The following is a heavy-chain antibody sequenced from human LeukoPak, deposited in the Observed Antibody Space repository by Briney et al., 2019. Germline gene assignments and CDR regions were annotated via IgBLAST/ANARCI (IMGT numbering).Heavy chain of an antibody. J-gene: IGHJ6*03. CDR1: GYTLTELS. D-gene: IGHD5-18*01. CDR3: ARVSKDTAMAYYYYYYYMDV. CDR2: FDPEDGET. Sequence: ASVKVSCKVSGYTLTELSMHWVRQAPGKGLEWMGGFDPEDGETIYAQKFQGRVTMTEDTSTDTAYMELSSLRSEDTAVYYCARVSKDTAMAYYYYYYYMDVWGKGTTVTISS. V-gene: IGHV1-24*01.